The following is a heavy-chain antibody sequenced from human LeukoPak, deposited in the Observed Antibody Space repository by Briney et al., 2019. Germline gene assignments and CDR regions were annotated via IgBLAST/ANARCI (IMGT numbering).Heavy chain of an antibody. D-gene: IGHD1-26*01. CDR3: AREYSGSYDDAFDI. CDR1: GFTFSSYW. CDR2: IKQDGSEK. V-gene: IGHV3-7*01. J-gene: IGHJ3*02. Sequence: PGGSLRLSCAASGFTFSSYWMSWVRQAPGKGLEWVANIKQDGSEKYYVDSVKGRFTISRDNAKNSLYLQMNSLRAEDTAVYYCAREYSGSYDDAFDIWGQGTMVTVSS.